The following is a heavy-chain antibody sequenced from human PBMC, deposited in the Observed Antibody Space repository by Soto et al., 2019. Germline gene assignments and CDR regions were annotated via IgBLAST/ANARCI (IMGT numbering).Heavy chain of an antibody. Sequence: SVKVSCKASGGTFSSYAISWVRQAPGQGLEWMGGIIPIFGTANYAQKFQGRVTITTDESTSTAYMELSSLRSEDTAVYYCARAEVAHGNAFDIWGEGTMVTVSS. CDR2: IIPIFGTA. V-gene: IGHV1-69*05. J-gene: IGHJ3*02. CDR1: GGTFSSYA. CDR3: ARAEVAHGNAFDI.